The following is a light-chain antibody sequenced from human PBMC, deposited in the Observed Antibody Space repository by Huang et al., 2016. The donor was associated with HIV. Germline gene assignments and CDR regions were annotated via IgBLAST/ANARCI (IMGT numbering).Light chain of an antibody. CDR1: QSISSW. J-gene: IGKJ1*01. CDR3: QQYNSYPWT. CDR2: DAS. V-gene: IGKV1-5*01. Sequence: DIQMTQSPSTLSASVGDRVTITCRASQSISSWLAWYQQNPGKAPKLLIYDASSLESGVPSRFSGSGSGTEFTLTISSLQHDDFATYYCQQYNSYPWTFGQGTKVEIK.